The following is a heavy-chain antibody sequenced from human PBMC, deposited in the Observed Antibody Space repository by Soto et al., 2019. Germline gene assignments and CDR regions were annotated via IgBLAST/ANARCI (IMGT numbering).Heavy chain of an antibody. D-gene: IGHD2-15*01. CDR3: ARLLPDPYYYYGMDV. CDR2: IYPGDSDT. Sequence: GESLKISCQGSEYTFTNNWIGWVRQMPGKGLEWMGIIYPGDSDTRYSPSFQGQVTISADKSISTAYLQWSSLKASDTAMYYCARLLPDPYYYYGMDVWGQGTTVTVSS. CDR1: EYTFTNNW. J-gene: IGHJ6*02. V-gene: IGHV5-51*01.